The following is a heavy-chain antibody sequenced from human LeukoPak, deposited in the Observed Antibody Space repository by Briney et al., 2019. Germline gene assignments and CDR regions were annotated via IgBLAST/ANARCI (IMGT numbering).Heavy chain of an antibody. J-gene: IGHJ4*02. D-gene: IGHD3-22*01. CDR3: AGGGDSSGYYYDY. V-gene: IGHV4-59*01. CDR1: GGSISSYY. CDR2: IYYSGST. Sequence: SETLSLTCTVSGGSISSYYWSWIRQPPGKGLEWIGYIYYSGSTNYNPSLKSRVTISVDTSKNQFSLKLSSVTAADTAVYNCAGGGDSSGYYYDYWGQGTLVTVSS.